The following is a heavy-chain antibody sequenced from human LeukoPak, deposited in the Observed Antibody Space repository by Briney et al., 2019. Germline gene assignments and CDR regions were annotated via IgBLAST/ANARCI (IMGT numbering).Heavy chain of an antibody. J-gene: IGHJ4*02. Sequence: GASVKVSCKASGYTFTGYYMHWVRQAPGQGLEWMGWINPNSGGTNYAQKFQGRVTMTRDTSISTAYMELSRLRSDDTAVYYCARGYRTGGSCYRPDYWGQGTLVTVSS. D-gene: IGHD2-15*01. V-gene: IGHV1-2*02. CDR1: GYTFTGYY. CDR3: ARGYRTGGSCYRPDY. CDR2: INPNSGGT.